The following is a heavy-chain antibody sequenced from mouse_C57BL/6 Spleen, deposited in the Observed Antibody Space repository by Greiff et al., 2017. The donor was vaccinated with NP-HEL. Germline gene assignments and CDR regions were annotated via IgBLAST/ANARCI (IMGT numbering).Heavy chain of an antibody. J-gene: IGHJ4*01. D-gene: IGHD2-5*01. V-gene: IGHV1-50*01. Sequence: VQLQQSGAELVKPGASVKLSCKASGYTFTSYWMQWVKQRPGQGLEWIGEIDPSDSYTNYNQKFKGKATLTVDTSSSTAYMQLSSLTSEDSAVYYWVPYSNDAMDYWGQGTSVTVSS. CDR3: VPYSNDAMDY. CDR1: GYTFTSYW. CDR2: IDPSDSYT.